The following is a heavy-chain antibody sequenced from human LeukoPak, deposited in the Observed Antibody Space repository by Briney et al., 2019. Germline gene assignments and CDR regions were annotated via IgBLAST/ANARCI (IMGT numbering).Heavy chain of an antibody. Sequence: ASVKLSCKASGFTFIGYYMHWVRQAPGQGFEWMGIVHPSDGSTSYAQKFQGRVTMTRDTSTSTVYMELNSLRSEDTAVYYCARCCDGSPVWGQGALVTVSS. D-gene: IGHD3-10*01. J-gene: IGHJ4*02. CDR3: ARCCDGSPV. V-gene: IGHV1-46*01. CDR2: VHPSDGST. CDR1: GFTFIGYY.